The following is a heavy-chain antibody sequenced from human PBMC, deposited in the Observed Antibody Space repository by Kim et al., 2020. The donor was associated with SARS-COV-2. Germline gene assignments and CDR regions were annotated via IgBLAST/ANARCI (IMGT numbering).Heavy chain of an antibody. CDR2: INPNSGGT. CDR3: ARLYGGNYHFDY. CDR1: GYTFTGYY. D-gene: IGHD4-17*01. Sequence: ASVKVSCKASGYTFTGYYMHWVRQAPGQGLEWMGRINPNSGGTNYAQKFQGRVTMTRDTSISTAYMELSRLRSDDTAVYYCARLYGGNYHFDYWGQGTLVTVSS. V-gene: IGHV1-2*06. J-gene: IGHJ4*02.